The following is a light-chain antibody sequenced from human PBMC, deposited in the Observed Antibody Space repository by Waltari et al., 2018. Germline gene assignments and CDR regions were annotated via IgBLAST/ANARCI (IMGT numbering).Light chain of an antibody. CDR2: DVS. CDR3: SSYTSSTTVV. CDR1: SSDVGTYNC. Sequence: QSALTQPASVSGSPGQSITIPCTGTSSDVGTYNCFSWYQQPPGKAPNLMLYDVSNRPSGVSNRFSASKSGNTASLTISGLQTEDEADYYCSSYTSSTTVVFGGGTKLTVL. V-gene: IGLV2-14*03. J-gene: IGLJ2*01.